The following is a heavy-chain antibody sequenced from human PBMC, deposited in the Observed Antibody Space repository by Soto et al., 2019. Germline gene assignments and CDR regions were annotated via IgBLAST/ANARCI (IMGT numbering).Heavy chain of an antibody. CDR1: GYRFTNYW. Sequence: PGESLKISCKGSGYRFTNYWIGWVRQMPGKGLEWMGIIYPGDSDTRYSPSFQGQVTISADKSINTAYLQWSSLKASDTAIYYCATLDAGGWYYFDYWGQGTLVTVSS. J-gene: IGHJ4*02. CDR2: IYPGDSDT. D-gene: IGHD5-12*01. V-gene: IGHV5-51*01. CDR3: ATLDAGGWYYFDY.